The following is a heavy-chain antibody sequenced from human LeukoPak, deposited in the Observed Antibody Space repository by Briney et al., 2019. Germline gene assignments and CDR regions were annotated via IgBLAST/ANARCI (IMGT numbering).Heavy chain of an antibody. V-gene: IGHV3-53*01. J-gene: IGHJ4*02. CDR3: ASGGGYSSAWHSSDY. CDR2: IYSDGRT. CDR1: GFTVSNTY. Sequence: GGSLRLSCAASGFTVSNTYMSWVRQAPGKGLEWVSIIYSDGRTYYADSVKGRFTISRDNSKYTMYLQMNSLRAEDTAVYYCASGGGYSSAWHSSDYWGQGTLVTVSS. D-gene: IGHD6-19*01.